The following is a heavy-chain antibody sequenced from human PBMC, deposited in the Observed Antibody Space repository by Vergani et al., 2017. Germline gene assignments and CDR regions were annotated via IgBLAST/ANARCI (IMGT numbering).Heavy chain of an antibody. J-gene: IGHJ6*03. Sequence: QVTLRESGPALVKPTQTLTLTCTFSGFSPSTSGVGVGWIRQPPGKALEWLALIYWDDDKRYSPSLKSRLTITKDTSKNQVVLTMTNMDPVDTATYYCAHRRSMAAAGAYYYYYVDVWGKGTTVTVSS. CDR1: GFSPSTSGVG. D-gene: IGHD6-13*01. CDR3: AHRRSMAAAGAYYYYYVDV. V-gene: IGHV2-5*02. CDR2: IYWDDDK.